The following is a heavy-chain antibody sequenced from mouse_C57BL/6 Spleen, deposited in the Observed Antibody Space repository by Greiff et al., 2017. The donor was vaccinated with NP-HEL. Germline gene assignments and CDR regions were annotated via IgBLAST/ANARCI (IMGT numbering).Heavy chain of an antibody. J-gene: IGHJ1*03. Sequence: EVQLQESGGGLVKPGGSLKLSCAASGFTFSSYAMSWVRQTPEKRLEWVATISDGGSYTYYPDNVKGRFTISRDNAKNNLYLQMSHLKSEDTAMYYGARKDYGSSYWYFDVWGTGTTVTVSS. CDR1: GFTFSSYA. CDR2: ISDGGSYT. CDR3: ARKDYGSSYWYFDV. V-gene: IGHV5-4*01. D-gene: IGHD1-1*01.